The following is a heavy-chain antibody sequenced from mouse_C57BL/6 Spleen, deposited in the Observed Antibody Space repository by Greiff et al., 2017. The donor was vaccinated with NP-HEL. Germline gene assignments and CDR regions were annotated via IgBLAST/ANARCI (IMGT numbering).Heavy chain of an antibody. J-gene: IGHJ3*01. CDR3: ARDRGDSSGYAWFAF. Sequence: EVQLVESGGGLVKPGGSLKLSCAASGFTFSSYAMSWVRQTPEKRLEWVATISDGGSYTYYPDNVKGRFTISRDNAKNNLYLQMSHLKSEDTAMYYCARDRGDSSGYAWFAFWGQGTLVTVSA. D-gene: IGHD3-2*02. CDR1: GFTFSSYA. V-gene: IGHV5-4*01. CDR2: ISDGGSYT.